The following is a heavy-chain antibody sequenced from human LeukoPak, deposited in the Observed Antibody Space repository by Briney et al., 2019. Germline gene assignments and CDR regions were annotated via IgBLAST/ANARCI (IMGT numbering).Heavy chain of an antibody. CDR1: GFTFSSYG. J-gene: IGHJ4*02. CDR2: IWYDGSNK. D-gene: IGHD3-3*01. CDR3: ARDSTRPDFWSGYYTGGPDY. V-gene: IGHV3-33*01. Sequence: PGGSLRLSCAASGFTFSSYGMHWVRQAPGKGLEWVAVIWYDGSNKYYAASLKGRFTISRDKSKNTLYLQMNSLRAEDTAVYYCARDSTRPDFWSGYYTGGPDYWGQGTLVTVSS.